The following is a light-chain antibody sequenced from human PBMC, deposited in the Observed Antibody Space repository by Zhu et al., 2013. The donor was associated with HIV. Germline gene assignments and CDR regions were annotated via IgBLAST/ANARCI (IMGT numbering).Light chain of an antibody. CDR3: CSYAGSSTVV. J-gene: IGLJ2*01. Sequence: QSALTQPASVSGSPGQSITISCTGTISDVGSYNLVSWYQHHPGKAPKLMIYEGSKRPSGVSDRFSGSKSGNTASLTISGLQAEDEADYYCCSYAGSSTVVFGGGTKLTVL. CDR1: ISDVGSYNL. CDR2: EGS. V-gene: IGLV2-23*01.